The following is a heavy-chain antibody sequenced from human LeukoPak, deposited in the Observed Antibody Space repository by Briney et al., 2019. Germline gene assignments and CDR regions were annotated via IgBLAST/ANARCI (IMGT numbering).Heavy chain of an antibody. V-gene: IGHV2-5*02. CDR3: AHQGYYDSSGYYAYYYMDV. CDR2: IYWDDDK. D-gene: IGHD3-22*01. J-gene: IGHJ6*03. Sequence: SGPTLVKPTQTLTLTYTFSGFSLSTSGVGVGWIRQPPGKALEWLALIYWDDDKRYSPSLKSRLTITKDTSKNQVVLTMTNMDPVDTATYYCAHQGYYDSSGYYAYYYMDVWGKGTTVTVSS. CDR1: GFSLSTSGVG.